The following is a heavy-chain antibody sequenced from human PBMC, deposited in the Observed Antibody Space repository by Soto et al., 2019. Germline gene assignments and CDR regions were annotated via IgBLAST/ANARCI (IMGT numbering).Heavy chain of an antibody. D-gene: IGHD1-20*01. CDR1: GFTFDDYA. CDR3: AKGKSLGITGTPVDP. Sequence: EVQLVESGGGLVQPGRSLRLSCAASGFTFDDYAMHWVRQAPGKGLEWVSGISWHSGSIGYADSVKGRFTISRDNAKNSLYLQMNSLRAEDTALYYCAKGKSLGITGTPVDPWGQGTLVTVSS. J-gene: IGHJ5*02. V-gene: IGHV3-9*01. CDR2: ISWHSGSI.